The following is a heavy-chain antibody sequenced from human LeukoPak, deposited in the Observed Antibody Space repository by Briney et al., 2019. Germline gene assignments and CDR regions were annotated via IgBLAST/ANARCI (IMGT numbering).Heavy chain of an antibody. V-gene: IGHV3-74*01. CDR2: INSDGSST. Sequence: PGGSLRLSCAASGFTFSSYWMHWVRQAPGKGLAWVSRINSDGSSTSYADSVKGRFTISRDNAKNTLYLQMNSLRAEDTAVYYCARGLSGSFDYWGQGTLVTVSS. J-gene: IGHJ4*02. CDR3: ARGLSGSFDY. CDR1: GFTFSSYW. D-gene: IGHD3-3*01.